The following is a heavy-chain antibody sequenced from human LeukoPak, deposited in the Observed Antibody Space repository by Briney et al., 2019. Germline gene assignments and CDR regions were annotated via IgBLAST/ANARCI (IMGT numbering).Heavy chain of an antibody. CDR1: GFTFSSYA. Sequence: PGRFLRLSCAASGFTFSSYAMHWVRQAPGKGLEWVAVISYDGSNKYYADSVKGRFTISRDNSKNTLYLQMNSLRAEDTAVYYCARDRTFSFDYWGQGTLVTVSS. CDR3: ARDRTFSFDY. CDR2: ISYDGSNK. V-gene: IGHV3-30-3*01. J-gene: IGHJ4*02.